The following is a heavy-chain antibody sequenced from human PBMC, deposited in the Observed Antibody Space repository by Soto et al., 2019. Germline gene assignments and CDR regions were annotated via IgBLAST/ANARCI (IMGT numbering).Heavy chain of an antibody. CDR3: ARIILRYSGSYYAGY. J-gene: IGHJ4*02. V-gene: IGHV1-3*01. D-gene: IGHD1-26*01. Sequence: QVQLVQSGAEVKKPGASVKVSCKASGYTFTSYAMHWVRQAPGQRLEWMGWINAGTGNTKYSQKFQGRVTITRDTSASTAYMELSSLRSEDTAVYYCARIILRYSGSYYAGYWGQGTLVTVSS. CDR1: GYTFTSYA. CDR2: INAGTGNT.